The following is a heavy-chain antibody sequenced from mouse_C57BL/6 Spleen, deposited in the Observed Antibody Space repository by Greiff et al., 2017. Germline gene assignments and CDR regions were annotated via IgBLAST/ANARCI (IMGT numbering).Heavy chain of an antibody. Sequence: QVQLQQPGAELVRPGSSVKLSCKASGYTFTSYWMDWVKQRPGQGLEWIGNIYPSDSETHYNQKFKDKATLTVDKSSSTAYMQLSSLTSEDSAVYDCARAVVERAMDYWGQGTSVTVSS. CDR1: GYTFTSYW. V-gene: IGHV1-61*01. J-gene: IGHJ4*01. D-gene: IGHD1-1*01. CDR3: ARAVVERAMDY. CDR2: IYPSDSET.